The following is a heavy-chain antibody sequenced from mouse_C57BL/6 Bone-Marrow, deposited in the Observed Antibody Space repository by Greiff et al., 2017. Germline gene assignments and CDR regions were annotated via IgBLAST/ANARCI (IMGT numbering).Heavy chain of an antibody. V-gene: IGHV1-81*01. CDR3: ARDYYRGSSYGFAY. CDR2: IYPRSGNT. Sequence: QVQLQQPGAELVKPGASVKLSCKASGYTFTSYGISWVKQRTGQGLEWIGEIYPRSGNTYYNEKFKGKATLTADKSSSTAYMELRSLTSEDSAVYFCARDYYRGSSYGFAYGGQGTLVTVSA. J-gene: IGHJ3*01. CDR1: GYTFTSYG. D-gene: IGHD1-1*01.